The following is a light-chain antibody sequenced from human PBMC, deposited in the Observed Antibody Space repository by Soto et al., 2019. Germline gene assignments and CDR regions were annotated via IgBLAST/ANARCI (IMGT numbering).Light chain of an antibody. J-gene: IGKJ1*01. Sequence: DILMTQSTAYLAVSLCERASINCKSSHSFLYSSNNKNYLAWYQQKPGQPPKLLIYWASTRESGVPARFSGSGSGTDFTLTISSLQAEDVAVYYCQQYYSSRTFGRGTKVDIK. V-gene: IGKV4-1*01. CDR2: WAS. CDR1: HSFLYSSNNKNY. CDR3: QQYYSSRT.